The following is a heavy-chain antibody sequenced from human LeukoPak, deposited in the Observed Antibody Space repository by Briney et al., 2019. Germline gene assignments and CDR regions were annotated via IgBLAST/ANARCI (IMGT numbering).Heavy chain of an antibody. J-gene: IGHJ3*02. V-gene: IGHV3-74*01. CDR1: GLIFSNKW. D-gene: IGHD3-3*01. CDR2: INNEGNAT. Sequence: HPGGSLRLSCEASGLIFSNKWLHWVRQAPGKGLVWISGINNEGNATNYADSVKGRVTISRDNAKNTVFLQMDGLRAEDTGMYYCVRSWSGSLDIWGQGTKITVSS. CDR3: VRSWSGSLDI.